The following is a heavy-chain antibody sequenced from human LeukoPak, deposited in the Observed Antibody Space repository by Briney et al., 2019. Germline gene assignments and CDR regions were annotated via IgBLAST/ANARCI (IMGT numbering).Heavy chain of an antibody. CDR2: IYDSGST. Sequence: SETLSLTCTVSGGSIKSYYWSWIRQPPGKGLEWIGYIYDSGSTNYNPSLKSRVTISLDAAKDQLSLRLSSVTAADTALYYCARVRWLNAYYHYYYMDVWGKGPTVTVSS. D-gene: IGHD3-22*01. CDR3: ARVRWLNAYYHYYYMDV. V-gene: IGHV4-59*01. J-gene: IGHJ6*03. CDR1: GGSIKSYY.